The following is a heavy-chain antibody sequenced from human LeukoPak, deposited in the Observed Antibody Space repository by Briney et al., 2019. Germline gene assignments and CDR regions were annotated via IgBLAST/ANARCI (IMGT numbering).Heavy chain of an antibody. CDR3: ARGFGGISGL. J-gene: IGHJ4*02. CDR2: ISSSSSTI. V-gene: IGHV3-48*04. D-gene: IGHD4-23*01. CDR1: GFTFSSYS. Sequence: GGSLRLSCAASGFTFSSYSMNWVRQAPGKGLEWVSYISSSSSTIYYADSVKGRFTISRDNAKNSLYLQMNSLRAEDTAIYYCARGFGGISGLWGQGTLVTVSS.